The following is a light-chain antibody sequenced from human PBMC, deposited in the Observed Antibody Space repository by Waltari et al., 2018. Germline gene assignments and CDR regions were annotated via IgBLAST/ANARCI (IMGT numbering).Light chain of an antibody. J-gene: IGKJ4*01. V-gene: IGKV1-39*01. CDR2: KAS. CDR1: ENVNNY. Sequence: DIQMTQSLSSLSASVGDRVTITCRASENVNNYLNWYQQKPGKAPKLLIYKASTLQSGVPSRFSGSGSGTDYTCTSSSLQSEDVATYYCQHGYGTPLTFGGGTKGEIK. CDR3: QHGYGTPLT.